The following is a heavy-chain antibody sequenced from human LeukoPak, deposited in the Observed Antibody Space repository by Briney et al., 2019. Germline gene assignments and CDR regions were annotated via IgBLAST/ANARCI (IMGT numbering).Heavy chain of an antibody. CDR1: AFTFNKYD. V-gene: IGHV3-13*01. CDR3: AKGGGVTDYYPFIGKFFDI. D-gene: IGHD1-26*01. Sequence: GGSLRLSCAASAFTFNKYDTRSVRQAAGKGLEWVSRTGPAGDTSYPGSVKGRFTISRDNSKTTLYLQMNSLRIEDTAEYHCAKGGGVTDYYPFIGKFFDIWGRGTLVTVSS. J-gene: IGHJ2*01. CDR2: TGPAGDT.